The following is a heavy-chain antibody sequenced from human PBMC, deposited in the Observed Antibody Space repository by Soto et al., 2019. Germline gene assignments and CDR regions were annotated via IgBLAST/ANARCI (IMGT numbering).Heavy chain of an antibody. Sequence: SETLSLTCAVYGGSFSGYYWSWIRQPPGKGLEWIGGINHSGSTNYNPSLKSRVTISVDTSKNQFSLKLSSVTAADTAVYYCASIGGGFGEDYYYYGMDVWGQGTTVTVSS. CDR2: INHSGST. D-gene: IGHD3-10*01. V-gene: IGHV4-34*01. CDR3: ASIGGGFGEDYYYYGMDV. CDR1: GGSFSGYY. J-gene: IGHJ6*02.